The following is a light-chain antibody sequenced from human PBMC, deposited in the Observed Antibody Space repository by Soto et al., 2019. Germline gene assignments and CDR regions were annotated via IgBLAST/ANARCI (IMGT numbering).Light chain of an antibody. Sequence: QSVLTQPASVSGTPGHSITISCTGTSSDVGRYNLVYWYQHHPGKAPTIIIYEVTKLPSGVSNRFSGSKSGNTASLTISGLQAEDEADYYCCSYAGTSTYVFGTGTKVNVL. CDR2: EVT. V-gene: IGLV2-23*02. CDR3: CSYAGTSTYV. CDR1: SSDVGRYNL. J-gene: IGLJ1*01.